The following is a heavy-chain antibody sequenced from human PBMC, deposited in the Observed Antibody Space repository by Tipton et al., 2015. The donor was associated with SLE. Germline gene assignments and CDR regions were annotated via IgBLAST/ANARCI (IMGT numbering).Heavy chain of an antibody. D-gene: IGHD5-12*01. CDR1: GGSISSYY. Sequence: GLVKPSDTLSLTCTVSGGSISSYYWSWIRQPAGKGLEWIGRIYTSGSTNYNPSLKSRVTMSVDTSKNQFSLKLSYVTAADTAVYYCARGDSGTISPDAFDIWGQGTMVTVSS. CDR3: ARGDSGTISPDAFDI. V-gene: IGHV4-4*07. J-gene: IGHJ3*02. CDR2: IYTSGST.